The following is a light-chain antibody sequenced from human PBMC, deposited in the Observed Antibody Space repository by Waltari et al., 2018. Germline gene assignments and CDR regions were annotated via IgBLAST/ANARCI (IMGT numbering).Light chain of an antibody. CDR2: EVT. V-gene: IGLV2-14*01. CDR3: CSYTTTTTVV. CDR1: SSDVGGYNL. Sequence: QSALTQPASVSGSPGQSITISCTGTSSDVGGYNLVSWYQQHPGKAPKIMIYEVTNRPSGVSNRFSGSKSGNTASLTISGLLAEDEADYYCCSYTTTTTVVFGGGTKLTVL. J-gene: IGLJ3*02.